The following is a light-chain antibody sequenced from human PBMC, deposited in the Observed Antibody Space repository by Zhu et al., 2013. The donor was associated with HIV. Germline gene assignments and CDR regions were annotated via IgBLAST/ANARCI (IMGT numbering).Light chain of an antibody. J-gene: IGKJ1*01. CDR1: QAINTA. Sequence: AIQLTQFPSSLSAFVGDRVNITCRATQAINTALVWYQQVPGRPLKVLIYDASILEGGVPSRFSGSGSVTDFTLTISRLEPEDFAVYFCQQYGNSPPWTFGQGTKVEIK. CDR2: DAS. V-gene: IGKV1D-13*01. CDR3: QQYGNSPPWT.